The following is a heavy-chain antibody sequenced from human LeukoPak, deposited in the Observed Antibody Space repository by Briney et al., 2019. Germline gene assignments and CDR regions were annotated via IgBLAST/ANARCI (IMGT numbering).Heavy chain of an antibody. CDR1: GFTFSSYW. V-gene: IGHV3-74*01. CDR2: ISWDGGST. Sequence: GGSLRLSCAASGFTFSSYWMHGVRQAPGKGLVWVSLISWDGGSTYYADSVKGRFTISRDNAKNSLYLQMNSLRAEDTAVYYCARSSSSWFFDYWGQGTLVTVSS. CDR3: ARSSSSWFFDY. D-gene: IGHD6-13*01. J-gene: IGHJ4*02.